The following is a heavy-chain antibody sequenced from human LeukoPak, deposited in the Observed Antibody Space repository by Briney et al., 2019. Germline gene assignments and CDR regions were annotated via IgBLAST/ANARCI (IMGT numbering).Heavy chain of an antibody. CDR2: INPNSGGT. V-gene: IGHV1-2*04. D-gene: IGHD2-15*01. Sequence: GASVKVSCKASGYTFTGYYMHWVRQAPGQGLEWMGWINPNSGGTNYAQKFQGWVTMTRDTSISTAYMELSRLRSDDTAVYYCATGGYCSGGSCSRRSYYYYYGMDVWGQGTTVTVSS. CDR1: GYTFTGYY. CDR3: ATGGYCSGGSCSRRSYYYYYGMDV. J-gene: IGHJ6*02.